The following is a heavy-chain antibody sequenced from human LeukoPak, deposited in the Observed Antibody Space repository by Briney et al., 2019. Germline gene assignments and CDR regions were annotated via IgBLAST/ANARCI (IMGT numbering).Heavy chain of an antibody. Sequence: GGSLRLSCAVSGFTFSSYAMNWVRQAPGKGLEWVSGISGSGGSTYYADSVKGRFTISRDNAKNSLYLQMNSLRAEDTAVYYCAITGSDTSGYYSTGDAFDIWGQGTMVTVSS. CDR1: GFTFSSYA. CDR2: ISGSGGST. CDR3: AITGSDTSGYYSTGDAFDI. V-gene: IGHV3-23*01. J-gene: IGHJ3*02. D-gene: IGHD3-22*01.